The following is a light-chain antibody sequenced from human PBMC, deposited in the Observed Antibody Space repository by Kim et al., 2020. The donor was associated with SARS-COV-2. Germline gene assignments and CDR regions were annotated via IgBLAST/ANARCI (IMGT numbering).Light chain of an antibody. Sequence: PGQSITISCTGTSSDVRGYNYVSWYQQHPGKAPKLMIYDVSNRPSGVSNRFSGSKSGNTASLTISGLQAEDEADYYCSSYTSSSWVFGGGTKLTVL. CDR2: DVS. V-gene: IGLV2-14*03. CDR3: SSYTSSSWV. CDR1: SSDVRGYNY. J-gene: IGLJ3*02.